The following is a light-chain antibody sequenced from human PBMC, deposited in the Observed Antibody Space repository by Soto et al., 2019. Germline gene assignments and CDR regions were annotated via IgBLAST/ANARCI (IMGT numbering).Light chain of an antibody. CDR2: GAS. CDR3: QQYGSSPKVT. CDR1: QSVSSSY. Sequence: EIVLTQSPGTLSLSLGERATLSCRASQSVSSSYLAWYQQKPGQAPRLLIYGASSRATGIPDRFSGSGSGTDFTLSISRLEPEDFAVYYCQQYGSSPKVTFGQGTRLEMK. V-gene: IGKV3-20*01. J-gene: IGKJ5*01.